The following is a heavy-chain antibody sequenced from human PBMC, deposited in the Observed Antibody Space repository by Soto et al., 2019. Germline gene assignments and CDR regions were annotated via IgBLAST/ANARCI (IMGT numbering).Heavy chain of an antibody. Sequence: QVQLVESGGGVVQPGRSLRLSCAASGFTFSSYGMHWVPQAPGKGLEWVAVIWYDGSNKYYADSVKGRFTISRDNSKNTLYLQMNSLRAEDTAVYYCARDPPRRDGYNAFDYWGQGTLVTVSS. CDR1: GFTFSSYG. CDR3: ARDPPRRDGYNAFDY. J-gene: IGHJ4*02. CDR2: IWYDGSNK. V-gene: IGHV3-33*01. D-gene: IGHD5-12*01.